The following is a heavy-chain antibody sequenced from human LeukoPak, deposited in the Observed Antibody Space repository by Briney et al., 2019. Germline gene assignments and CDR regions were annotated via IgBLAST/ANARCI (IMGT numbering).Heavy chain of an antibody. CDR1: GFTFSSYV. J-gene: IGHJ4*02. CDR3: AKQLGYCSDGSCYFPY. D-gene: IGHD2-15*01. V-gene: IGHV3-23*01. Sequence: GGSLRLSRAASGFTFSSYVMSWVRQAPGKGLEWVSTISNNGGYTYYADSVQGRFTISRDNSKSTLCLQMNSLRAEDTAVYYCAKQLGYCSDGSCYFPYWGQGTLVTVSS. CDR2: ISNNGGYT.